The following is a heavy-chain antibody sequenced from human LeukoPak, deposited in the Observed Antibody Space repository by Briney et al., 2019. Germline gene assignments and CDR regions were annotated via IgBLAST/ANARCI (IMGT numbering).Heavy chain of an antibody. CDR3: ARDRYYYDSSGSRIFDY. J-gene: IGHJ4*02. CDR1: GGSLTNYY. V-gene: IGHV4-4*07. D-gene: IGHD3-22*01. CDR2: IYTSGST. Sequence: SETLSLTCTVSGGSLTNYYWSWIRQPAGKGLEWIGRIYTSGSTNYNPSLKSRVTMSVDTSKNQFSLKLSSVTAADTAVYYCARDRYYYDSSGSRIFDYWGQGTLVTVSS.